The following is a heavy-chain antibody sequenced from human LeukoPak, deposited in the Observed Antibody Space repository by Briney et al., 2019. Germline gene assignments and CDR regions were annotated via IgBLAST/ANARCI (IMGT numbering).Heavy chain of an antibody. CDR1: GFNVSNNY. D-gene: IGHD3-10*01. V-gene: IGHV3-53*01. CDR3: AISGLGFGEFRGLDY. CDR2: IFSSGPT. Sequence: GGSVTLSCAASGFNVSNNYMNWVRQAPGKGLEWVSVIFSSGPTYYADSVKGRFTISRDTSKHALYLQMNSLRAEDTAVYYCAISGLGFGEFRGLDYWGQGTLVTVSS. J-gene: IGHJ4*02.